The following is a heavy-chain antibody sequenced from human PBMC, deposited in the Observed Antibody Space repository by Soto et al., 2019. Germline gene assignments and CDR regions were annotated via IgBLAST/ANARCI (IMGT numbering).Heavy chain of an antibody. D-gene: IGHD5-12*01. J-gene: IGHJ4*02. CDR1: GFTFSNAW. CDR2: IKSKTDGGTT. V-gene: IGHV3-15*01. Sequence: GGSLRLSCAASGFTFSNAWMSWVRQAPGKGLEWVGRIKSKTDGGTTDYAAPVKGRFTISRDDSKNTLYLQMNSLKTEDTAVYYCTTDVVSGYGAFDYWGQGTLVTVSS. CDR3: TTDVVSGYGAFDY.